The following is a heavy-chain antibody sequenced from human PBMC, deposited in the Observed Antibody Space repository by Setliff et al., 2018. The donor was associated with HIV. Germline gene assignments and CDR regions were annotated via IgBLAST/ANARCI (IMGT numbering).Heavy chain of an antibody. Sequence: ASVKVSCKASGYTFTSYAMNWVRQAPGQGLEWMGWINTNTGNPTYAQGFTGRFVLSLDTSVSTAYLQISSLKAEDTAVYYCARDLRGSGSYYMMGEPFDIWGQGTMVTVSS. V-gene: IGHV7-4-1*02. CDR1: GYTFTSYA. D-gene: IGHD3-10*01. CDR2: INTNTGNP. CDR3: ARDLRGSGSYYMMGEPFDI. J-gene: IGHJ3*02.